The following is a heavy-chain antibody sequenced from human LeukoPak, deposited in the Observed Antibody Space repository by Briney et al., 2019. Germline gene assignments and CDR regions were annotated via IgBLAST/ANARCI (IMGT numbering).Heavy chain of an antibody. V-gene: IGHV1-46*01. CDR1: GYTFTSYY. Sequence: ASVKVSCKASGYTFTSYYMHWVRQAPGQGLEWKGIINPSGGSTSYAQKFQGRVTMTRDTSTSTVYMEPSSLRSEDTAVYYCASMCGGNSYFDYWGQGTLVTVSS. D-gene: IGHD4-23*01. J-gene: IGHJ4*02. CDR2: INPSGGST. CDR3: ASMCGGNSYFDY.